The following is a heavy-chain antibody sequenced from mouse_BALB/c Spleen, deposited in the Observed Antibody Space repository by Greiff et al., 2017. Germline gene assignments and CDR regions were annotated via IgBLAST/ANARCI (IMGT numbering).Heavy chain of an antibody. CDR2: ISTYYGNT. CDR1: GYTFTDYA. V-gene: IGHV1-67*01. D-gene: IGHD2-4*01. Sequence: QVQLQQSGPELVRPGVSVKISCKGSGYTFTDYAMHWVKQSHAKSLEWIGVISTYYGNTNYNQKFKGKATMTVDKSSSTAYMELARLTSEDSAIYYCARGDYDDYAMDYWGQGTSVTVSS. J-gene: IGHJ4*01. CDR3: ARGDYDDYAMDY.